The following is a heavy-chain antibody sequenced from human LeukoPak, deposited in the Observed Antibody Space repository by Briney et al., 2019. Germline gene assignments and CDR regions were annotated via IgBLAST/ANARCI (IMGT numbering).Heavy chain of an antibody. J-gene: IGHJ6*04. V-gene: IGHV3-48*03. Sequence: RGYLRLSCAASGFTFSSHEMNSVRRAPGKGLEWVSYISSSGSTIYYADSVKGRFTISRDNAKNSLYLQMNRLRAEDTAVYYCAELGITMIGGVWGKGTTVTISS. CDR3: AELGITMIGGV. CDR1: GFTFSSHE. CDR2: ISSSGSTI. D-gene: IGHD3-10*02.